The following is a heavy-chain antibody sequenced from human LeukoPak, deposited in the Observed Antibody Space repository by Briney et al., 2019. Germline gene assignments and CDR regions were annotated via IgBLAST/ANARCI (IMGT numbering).Heavy chain of an antibody. CDR3: ARVGIVATTPFDY. V-gene: IGHV3-21*01. CDR2: ISSSSSYI. CDR1: GFTFSSYS. D-gene: IGHD5-12*01. J-gene: IGHJ4*02. Sequence: GGSLRLSCAASGFTFSSYSMNWVRQAPGKGLEWVSSISSSSSYIYYADSVKGRFTISRDNAKNTLYLQMNSLRAEDTAVYYCARVGIVATTPFDYWGQGTLVTVSS.